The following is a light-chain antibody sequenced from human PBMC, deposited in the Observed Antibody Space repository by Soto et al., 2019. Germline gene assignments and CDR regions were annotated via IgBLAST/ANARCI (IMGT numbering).Light chain of an antibody. V-gene: IGLV1-44*01. CDR2: SNN. CDR1: SSNIGSHT. CDR3: AAWDYSLSCQV. J-gene: IGLJ2*01. Sequence: QSVLTQPASASGTPGQRVTISCSGSSSNIGSHTVNWYQQLPGTAPKLLIYSNNQRPSGVPDRFSGAKSDTSASLAISGLQSEDEADYYSAAWDYSLSCQVFGGGTKLTVL.